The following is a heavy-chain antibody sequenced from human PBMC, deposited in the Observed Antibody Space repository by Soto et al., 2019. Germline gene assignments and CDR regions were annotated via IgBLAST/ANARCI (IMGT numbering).Heavy chain of an antibody. J-gene: IGHJ6*02. Sequence: ASVKVSCKASGYTFTSYDINWVRQATGQGLEWMGWMNPNSGNTGYAQKFQGRVTMTRNTSISTAYMELSSLRSEDTAVYYCARAGIIYCSSPSCSKPYYYYGMDVWGQGTTVTV. D-gene: IGHD2-2*01. CDR2: MNPNSGNT. V-gene: IGHV1-8*01. CDR3: ARAGIIYCSSPSCSKPYYYYGMDV. CDR1: GYTFTSYD.